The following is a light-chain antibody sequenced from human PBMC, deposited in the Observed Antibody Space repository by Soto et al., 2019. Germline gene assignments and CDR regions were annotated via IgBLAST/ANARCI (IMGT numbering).Light chain of an antibody. CDR3: LQHNAYPFT. Sequence: DIQMTQSPSAMSASVGVRVTITCRASQGISNYLAWFQQKPGQGPKRLIYGASNLQSGVPPRFSGSGSETEFTLTISSLQPEDFATYYCLQHNAYPFTFGQGTKLEIK. J-gene: IGKJ2*01. V-gene: IGKV1-17*03. CDR2: GAS. CDR1: QGISNY.